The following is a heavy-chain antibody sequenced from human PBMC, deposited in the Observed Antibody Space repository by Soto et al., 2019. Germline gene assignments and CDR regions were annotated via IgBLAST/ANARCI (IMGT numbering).Heavy chain of an antibody. J-gene: IGHJ5*02. CDR1: GYTFDSYG. Sequence: ASVKVSCKASGYTFDSYGLSWVRQAPGQGLEWMGWISTYTGNTDYPQRFQGRVTMDTDTSTSTAYLDLRSLTSDDTAVYYCVRVVLTSSYQINWFGPWGQGTPVTVSS. D-gene: IGHD3-9*01. V-gene: IGHV1-18*01. CDR3: VRVVLTSSYQINWFGP. CDR2: ISTYTGNT.